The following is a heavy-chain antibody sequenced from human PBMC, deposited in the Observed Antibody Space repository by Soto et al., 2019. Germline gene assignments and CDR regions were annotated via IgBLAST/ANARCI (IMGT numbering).Heavy chain of an antibody. V-gene: IGHV1-3*01. Sequence: ASVKVSCKASGYTFTSYAMHWVRQAPGQRLGWMGWINAGNGNTKYSQKFQGRVTITRDTSASTAYMELSRLRSEDTAVYYCARLPRYDLWSGYSDYYGMDVWGQGTTVTV. CDR2: INAGNGNT. D-gene: IGHD3-3*01. CDR1: GYTFTSYA. CDR3: ARLPRYDLWSGYSDYYGMDV. J-gene: IGHJ6*02.